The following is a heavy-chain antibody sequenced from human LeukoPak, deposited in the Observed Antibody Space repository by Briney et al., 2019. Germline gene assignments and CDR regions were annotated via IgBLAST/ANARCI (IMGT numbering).Heavy chain of an antibody. J-gene: IGHJ4*02. CDR3: ARGAPRDCSPSSCSLFDH. CDR2: IVQDGSGK. CDR1: GFTLGNYW. Sequence: PGGSLRLSCAASGFTLGNYWMSWVRQAPGQGLGWVANIVQDGSGKYYVDSVKGRFTISRDNAKNSLYLQMNSLRAEDTAVYYCARGAPRDCSPSSCSLFDHWGRGTQVTVSS. V-gene: IGHV3-7*01. D-gene: IGHD2-15*01.